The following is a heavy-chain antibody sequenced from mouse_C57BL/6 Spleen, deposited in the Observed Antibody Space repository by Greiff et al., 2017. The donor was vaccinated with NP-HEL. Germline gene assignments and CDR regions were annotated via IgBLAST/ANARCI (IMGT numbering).Heavy chain of an antibody. Sequence: VQLQQSGAELVRPGSSVKLSCKASGYTFTSYWMHWVKQRPIQGLEWIGNIDPSDSETHYNQKFKDKATLTVDKSSSTAYMQLSSLTSEDSAVYYCAREENWDALYAMDYWGQGTSVTVSS. D-gene: IGHD4-1*01. CDR2: IDPSDSET. CDR1: GYTFTSYW. J-gene: IGHJ4*01. V-gene: IGHV1-52*01. CDR3: AREENWDALYAMDY.